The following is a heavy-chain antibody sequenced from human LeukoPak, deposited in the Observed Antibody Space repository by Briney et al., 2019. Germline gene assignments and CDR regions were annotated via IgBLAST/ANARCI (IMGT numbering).Heavy chain of an antibody. V-gene: IGHV4-59*01. J-gene: IGHJ6*02. Sequence: PSETLSLTCTVSGGSISSYYWSWIRQLPGKGLEWIGYIYYSGSTNYNPSLKSRVTISVDTSKNQFSLKLSSVTAADTAVYYCARDSGSYYGYYYGMDVWGQGTTVTVSS. CDR2: IYYSGST. D-gene: IGHD1-26*01. CDR3: ARDSGSYYGYYYGMDV. CDR1: GGSISSYY.